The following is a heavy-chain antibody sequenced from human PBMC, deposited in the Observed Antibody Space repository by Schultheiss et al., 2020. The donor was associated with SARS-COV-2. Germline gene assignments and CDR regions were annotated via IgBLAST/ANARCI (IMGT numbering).Heavy chain of an antibody. CDR3: AKAAAFSVHYYGSGSYSIGLGYFDY. J-gene: IGHJ4*02. V-gene: IGHV4-59*08. Sequence: SETLSLTCAVYGGSFSGYYWSWIRQPPGKGLEWIGYIYYSGSTNYNPSLKSRVTISVDTSKNQFSLKLSSVTAADTAVYYCAKAAAFSVHYYGSGSYSIGLGYFDYWGQGTLVTVSS. CDR1: GGSFSGYY. D-gene: IGHD3-10*01. CDR2: IYYSGST.